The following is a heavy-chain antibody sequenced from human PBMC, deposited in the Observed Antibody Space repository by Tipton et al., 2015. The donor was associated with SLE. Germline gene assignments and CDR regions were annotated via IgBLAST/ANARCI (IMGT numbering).Heavy chain of an antibody. V-gene: IGHV3-23*01. CDR1: GFSFNTYA. D-gene: IGHD6-19*01. Sequence: GSLRLSCAASGFSFNTYAMTWVRQAPGKGLEWVSRISANGGTTHYADSVKGRFTISRDNSQNKVFLQMNSLRAGDTAVYACAKGSQWLALWGQGTLVTVSS. CDR3: AKGSQWLAL. J-gene: IGHJ4*02. CDR2: ISANGGTT.